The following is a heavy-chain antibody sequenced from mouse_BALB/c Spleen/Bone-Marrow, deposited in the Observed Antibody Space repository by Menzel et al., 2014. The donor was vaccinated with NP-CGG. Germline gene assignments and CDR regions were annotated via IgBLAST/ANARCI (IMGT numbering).Heavy chain of an antibody. V-gene: IGHV2-9*02. CDR1: GFSLTSYG. CDR2: IWAGGST. CDR3: ARDNYGSRVFDY. J-gene: IGHJ2*01. Sequence: QVHVKQSGPGLVSPSQSLSITCTVSGFSLTSYGVHWVRPPPGKGLEWLGVIWAGGSTNYNSALMSRLSISKDNSKSQVFLKMNSLQTDDTAMYYCARDNYGSRVFDYWGQGTTLTVSS. D-gene: IGHD1-1*01.